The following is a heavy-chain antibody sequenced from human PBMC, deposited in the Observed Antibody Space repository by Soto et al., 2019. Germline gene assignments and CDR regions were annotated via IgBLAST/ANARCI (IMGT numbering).Heavy chain of an antibody. CDR3: AVSMTTVTPSGMDV. CDR2: IIPIFGTA. CDR1: GGTFSSYA. J-gene: IGHJ6*02. V-gene: IGHV1-69*13. Sequence: SVKVSCKASGGTFSSYAISWVRQAPGQGLGWMGGIIPIFGTANYAQKFQGRVTITADESTSTAYMELSSLRSEDTAVYYCAVSMTTVTPSGMDVWGQGTTVTVSS. D-gene: IGHD4-4*01.